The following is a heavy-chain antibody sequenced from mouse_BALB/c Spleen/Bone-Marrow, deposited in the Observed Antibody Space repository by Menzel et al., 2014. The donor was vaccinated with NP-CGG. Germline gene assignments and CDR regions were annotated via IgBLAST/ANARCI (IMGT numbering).Heavy chain of an antibody. CDR3: ARYRLGTHFDY. CDR2: IDPANGNT. CDR1: GFNIKDTY. Sequence: VQLQQSGAELVKPGASVKLSCTASGFNIKDTYMHWVKQRPEQGLEWIGRIDPANGNTKYDPKFQGKATITADTSSNTDYLQLSSLTSEDTAVYYCARYRLGTHFDYWGQGTTLTVSS. D-gene: IGHD1-2*01. J-gene: IGHJ2*01. V-gene: IGHV14-3*02.